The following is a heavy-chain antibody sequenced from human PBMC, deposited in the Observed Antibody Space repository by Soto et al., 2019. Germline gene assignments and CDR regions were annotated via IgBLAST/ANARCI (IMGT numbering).Heavy chain of an antibody. CDR1: GGSISSYY. CDR2: IYYSGST. V-gene: IGHV4-59*01. J-gene: IGHJ5*02. D-gene: IGHD2-2*01. Sequence: SETLSLTCTVSGGSISSYYWSWILQPPEKGLKWIGYIYYSGSTNYNPSLKSRVTISVDTSKNQFSLKLSFVTAADTAVYYCARADIVLVPAAMPSWFDPWGQGTLVTVS. CDR3: ARADIVLVPAAMPSWFDP.